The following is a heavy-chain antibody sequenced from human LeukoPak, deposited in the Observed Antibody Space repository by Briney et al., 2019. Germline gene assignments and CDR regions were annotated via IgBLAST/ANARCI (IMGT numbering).Heavy chain of an antibody. CDR2: IYYSGST. CDR3: ARRPTFGGVIAHYYYYGMDV. CDR1: GGSISSSSYY. Sequence: KSSETLSLTCTVSGGSISSSSYYWGWIRQPPGKGLEWIGSIYYSGSTYYNPSLKSRVTISVDTSKNQFSLKLSSVTAADTAVYYCARRPTFGGVIAHYYYYGMDVWGQGTTVTVSS. D-gene: IGHD3-16*02. V-gene: IGHV4-39*01. J-gene: IGHJ6*02.